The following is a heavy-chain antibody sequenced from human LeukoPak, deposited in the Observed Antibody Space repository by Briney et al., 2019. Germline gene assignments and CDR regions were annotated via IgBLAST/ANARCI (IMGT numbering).Heavy chain of an antibody. D-gene: IGHD6-13*01. CDR2: FGGSGCAT. CDR3: TKAHRALDSTSHYLYFDL. J-gene: IGHJ4*02. CDR1: GFTFSSFP. V-gene: IGHV3-23*01. Sequence: PGGSLRLSCAASGFTFSSFPMTWARQARGRGLEGVKPFGGSGCATYYADSVKGRFTISRDGSMNTVYLQMNSLRAEDTAVYHCTKAHRALDSTSHYLYFDLWGLGTLLTVSS.